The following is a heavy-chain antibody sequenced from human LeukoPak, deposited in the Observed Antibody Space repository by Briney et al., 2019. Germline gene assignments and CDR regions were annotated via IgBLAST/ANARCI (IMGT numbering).Heavy chain of an antibody. CDR3: ARVITIFGVVILMYFDY. CDR2: IYYSGST. V-gene: IGHV4-39*01. D-gene: IGHD3-3*01. J-gene: IGHJ4*02. CDR1: GGSISSSSYY. Sequence: KTLETLSLTCTVSGGSISSSSYYWGWIRQPPGKGLEWIGSIYYSGSTYYNPSLKSRVTISVDTSKNQFSLKLSSVTAADTAVYYCARVITIFGVVILMYFDYWGQGTLVTVSS.